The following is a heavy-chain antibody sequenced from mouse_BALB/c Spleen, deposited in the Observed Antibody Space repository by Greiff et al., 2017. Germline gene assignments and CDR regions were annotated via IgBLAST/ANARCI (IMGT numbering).Heavy chain of an antibody. CDR2: IDPETGGT. CDR3: TSYYDYDSWFAY. Sequence: VQLQQSGAELVRPGASVTLSCKASGYTFTDYEMHWVKQTPVHGLEWIGAIDPETGGTAYNQKFKGKATLTADKSSSTAYMELRSLTSEDSAVYYCTSYYDYDSWFAYWGQGTLVTVSA. V-gene: IGHV1-15*01. J-gene: IGHJ3*01. D-gene: IGHD2-4*01. CDR1: GYTFTDYE.